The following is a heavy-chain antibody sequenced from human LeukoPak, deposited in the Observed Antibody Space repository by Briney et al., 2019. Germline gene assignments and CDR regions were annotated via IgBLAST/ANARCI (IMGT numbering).Heavy chain of an antibody. D-gene: IGHD4-11*01. J-gene: IGHJ6*02. CDR2: ISRSSSTI. Sequence: GGSLRLSCAASGFTFSSYSMNWVRQAPGKGLEWVSNISRSSSTIYYADSVKGRFTISSDSAKNSLYLQMNSLRDEDTAVYYCARVNSNYWYYGMDVWGQGTTVTASS. CDR1: GFTFSSYS. V-gene: IGHV3-48*02. CDR3: ARVNSNYWYYGMDV.